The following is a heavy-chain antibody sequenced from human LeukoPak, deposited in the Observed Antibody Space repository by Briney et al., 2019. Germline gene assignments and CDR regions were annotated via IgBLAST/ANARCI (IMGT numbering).Heavy chain of an antibody. CDR1: GFTVSSNY. J-gene: IGHJ6*02. V-gene: IGHV3-53*01. D-gene: IGHD3-22*01. CDR3: ARDLPGSGLYYYYGMDV. CDR2: IYSGGRT. Sequence: GGSWRLSCAASGFTVSSNYMSWVRQAPGRGLEWVSVIYSGGRTYYAYAVKGRFTLSRDNAKNTLYLEMNRLRAEDTAVYYCARDLPGSGLYYYYGMDVWGQGTTVTVSS.